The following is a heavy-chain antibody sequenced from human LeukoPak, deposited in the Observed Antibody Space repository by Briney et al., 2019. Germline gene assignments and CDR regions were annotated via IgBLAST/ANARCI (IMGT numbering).Heavy chain of an antibody. CDR3: ACSFLGYSYGYLHFDY. V-gene: IGHV1-69*06. D-gene: IGHD5-18*01. Sequence: SVKVSCKASGGTFSSYAISWVRQAPGQGLEWMGGIIPIFGTANYAQKFQGRVTITADKSTSTAYMELSSLRSEDTAVYYCACSFLGYSYGYLHFDYWGQGTLVTVSS. CDR2: IIPIFGTA. J-gene: IGHJ4*02. CDR1: GGTFSSYA.